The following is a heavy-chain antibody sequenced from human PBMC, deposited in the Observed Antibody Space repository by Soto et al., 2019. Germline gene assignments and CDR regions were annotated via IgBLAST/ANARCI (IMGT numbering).Heavy chain of an antibody. V-gene: IGHV4-59*01. CDR2: INHSGST. Sequence: PSETLSLTCTVSGGAISSYYWSWIRQPPGKGLEWIGCINHSGSTNHNPSLKGRVTISIDTSKSQFSLILNSVTAADTAVYYCARAWKWLDPFDQWGQGTLVTVSS. D-gene: IGHD5-12*01. J-gene: IGHJ4*02. CDR3: ARAWKWLDPFDQ. CDR1: GGAISSYY.